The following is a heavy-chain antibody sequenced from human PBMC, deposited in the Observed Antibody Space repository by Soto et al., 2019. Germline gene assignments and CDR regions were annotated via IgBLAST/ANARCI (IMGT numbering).Heavy chain of an antibody. CDR3: ARVQDYYDSSGYGWGSSDWFDP. J-gene: IGHJ5*02. CDR1: GGSISSYY. CDR2: IYYSGST. D-gene: IGHD3-22*01. V-gene: IGHV4-59*01. Sequence: SETLSLTCTVSGGSISSYYWSWIRQPPGKGLEWIGYIYYSGSTNYNPSLKSRVTISVDTSKNQFSLKLSSVTAADTAVYYCARVQDYYDSSGYGWGSSDWFDPWGQGTLVTSPQ.